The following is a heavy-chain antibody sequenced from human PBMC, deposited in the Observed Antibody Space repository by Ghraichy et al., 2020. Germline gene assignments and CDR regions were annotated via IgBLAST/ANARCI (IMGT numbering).Heavy chain of an antibody. CDR2: IYWDDDK. D-gene: IGHD3-3*01. J-gene: IGHJ6*02. CDR1: GFSLSTSGVG. V-gene: IGHV2-5*02. Sequence: SGPTLVKPTQTLTLTCTFSGFSLSTSGVGVGWIRQPPGKALEWLALIYWDDDKRYSPSLKSRLTITKDTSKNQVVLTMTNMDPVDTATYYCAHRRDFWSGYLGYYYYGMDVWGQGTTVTVSS. CDR3: AHRRDFWSGYLGYYYYGMDV.